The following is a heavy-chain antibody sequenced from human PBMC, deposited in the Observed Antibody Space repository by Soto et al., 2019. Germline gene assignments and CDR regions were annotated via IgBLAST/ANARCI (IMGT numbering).Heavy chain of an antibody. Sequence: EVQLVESGGGLVQPGGSLRLSCAASGFTFSSYEMNWVRQAPGKGLEWVSYISSSGRTTYYADSVKGRFTISRDNAKNSLSLQMNILRADDTAVYYCARDRDELVGIFPYYYGMDVWGQGTTVTVSS. J-gene: IGHJ6*02. CDR3: ARDRDELVGIFPYYYGMDV. D-gene: IGHD2-21*01. V-gene: IGHV3-48*03. CDR2: ISSSGRTT. CDR1: GFTFSSYE.